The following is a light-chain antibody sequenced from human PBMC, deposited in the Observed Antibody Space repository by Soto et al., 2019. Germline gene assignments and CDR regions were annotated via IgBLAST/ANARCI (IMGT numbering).Light chain of an antibody. CDR3: QQYNNWTRAT. CDR1: QSISSN. CDR2: RTS. J-gene: IGKJ4*01. V-gene: IGKV3-15*01. Sequence: ETVMTQSPATLSVSPGERATLSCRASQSISSNLAWYQQKPGQAPRLLMFRTSTRATGVPARFSGSGSGTEFNITISRLQSEDFEVYYCQQYNNWTRATFGGGTKVDIK.